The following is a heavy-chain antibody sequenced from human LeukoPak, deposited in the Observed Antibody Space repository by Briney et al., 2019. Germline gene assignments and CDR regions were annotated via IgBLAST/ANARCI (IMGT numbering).Heavy chain of an antibody. CDR2: LDPSGTT. CDR1: DDSISNYY. V-gene: IGHV4-4*07. CDR3: SSSIDY. J-gene: IGHJ4*02. Sequence: PSETLSLTCTVSDDSISNYYWSWMRQPAGKGLEWIGRLDPSGTTNYSPSLKSRVTMSADTSKNQFSLRLSSVTAADTAVYYCSSSIDYWGQGTLVTVSS.